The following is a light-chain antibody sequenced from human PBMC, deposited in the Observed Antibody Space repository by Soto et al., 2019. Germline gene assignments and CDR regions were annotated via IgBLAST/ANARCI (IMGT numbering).Light chain of an antibody. J-gene: IGKJ1*01. CDR1: QSISSTF. V-gene: IGKV3-20*01. CDR2: GAS. Sequence: EIVLTQSPGTLSSSPGEGATLSCRASQSISSTFLAWYQHKPGQAPRVLIYGASRRAAGIPDRFSGSGSGTDFTLTISRLEPEDFAVYYCQQYESSWTFGQGTKVEVK. CDR3: QQYESSWT.